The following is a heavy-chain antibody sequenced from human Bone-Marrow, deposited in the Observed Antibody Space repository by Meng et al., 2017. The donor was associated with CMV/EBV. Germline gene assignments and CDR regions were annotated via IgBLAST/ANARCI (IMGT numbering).Heavy chain of an antibody. V-gene: IGHV4-39*07. Sequence: SETLSXTXTVSGGSISSSSYYWGWIRQPPGKGLEWIGSIYYSGSTYYNPSLKSRVTISVDTSKNQFSLKLSSVTAADTAVYYCASYTYYDFWSGYYFDQPANWSDPWGQGTLVTVSS. CDR2: IYYSGST. CDR3: ASYTYYDFWSGYYFDQPANWSDP. D-gene: IGHD3-3*01. CDR1: GGSISSSSYY. J-gene: IGHJ5*02.